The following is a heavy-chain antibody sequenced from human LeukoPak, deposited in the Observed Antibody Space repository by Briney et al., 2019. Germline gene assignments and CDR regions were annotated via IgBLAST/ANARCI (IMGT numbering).Heavy chain of an antibody. CDR2: INPNSGGT. CDR3: ARPTRYGSRSYYKD. V-gene: IGHV1-2*02. J-gene: IGHJ4*02. CDR1: GYTFTGYY. D-gene: IGHD3-10*01. Sequence: GSVKVSCKASGYTFTGYYMHWVRQAPGQGLEWMGWINPNSGGTNYAQKFQGRVTITRDTSISTAYMEQSRLRSDDTAVYYCARPTRYGSRSYYKDWGQGTLVTVSS.